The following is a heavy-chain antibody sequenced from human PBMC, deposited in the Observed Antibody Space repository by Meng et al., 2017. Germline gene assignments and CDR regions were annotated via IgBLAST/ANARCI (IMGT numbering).Heavy chain of an antibody. CDR2: IIPIFGTA. J-gene: IGHJ4*02. CDR1: GGTFSSYA. V-gene: IGHV1-69*01. D-gene: IGHD2-21*02. Sequence: QVRLVQAGAEVKKPGSSGKVSCKASGGTFSSYAISWVRQAPGQGLEWMGGIIPIFGTANYAQKFQGRVTITADESTSTAYMELSSLRSEDTAVYYCAREGPCGGDCSGFDYWGQGTLVTVSS. CDR3: AREGPCGGDCSGFDY.